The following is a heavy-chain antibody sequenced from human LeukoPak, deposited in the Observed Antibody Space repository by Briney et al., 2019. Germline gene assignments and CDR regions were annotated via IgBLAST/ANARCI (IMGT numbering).Heavy chain of an antibody. D-gene: IGHD5-24*01. J-gene: IGHJ5*01. CDR2: ISAYNGNT. CDR1: GYTFTSYG. CDR3: ANYREGYNLGPFDS. V-gene: IGHV1-18*01. Sequence: ASVKVSCKASGYTFTSYGISWVRQAPGQGLEWMGWISAYNGNTNYAQKLQGRVTMTTDTSTSTAYMELSSLGSEDTAVYYCANYREGYNLGPFDSWGQGTLVTVSS.